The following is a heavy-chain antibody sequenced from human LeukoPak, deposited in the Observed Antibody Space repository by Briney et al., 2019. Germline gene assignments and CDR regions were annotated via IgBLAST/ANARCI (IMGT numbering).Heavy chain of an antibody. CDR1: GFTFNNAW. CDR2: IKTKRDGATT. CDR3: TTDPVDSSGYYYFDT. V-gene: IGHV3-15*01. D-gene: IGHD3-22*01. Sequence: GESLRLSCAASGFTFNNAWMNWVRQAPGKGLEWLGRIKTKRDGATTDYAAPVRGRFTISRDDSKNTMYLQMNSLRSEDTAVYYCTTDPVDSSGYYYFDTWGQGTLVAASS. J-gene: IGHJ4*02.